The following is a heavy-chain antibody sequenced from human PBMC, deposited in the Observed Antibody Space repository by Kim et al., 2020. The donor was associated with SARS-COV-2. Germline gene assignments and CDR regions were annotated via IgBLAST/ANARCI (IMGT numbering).Heavy chain of an antibody. Sequence: GGSLRLSCVASGFTFNNYAMNWVRQAPGKVLEWVSIFSDCGSSRYYADSVKGRFTISRDNSKSTLYLQMNSLRAEDTAVYYCAKGDCGSTSCYTADSWG. CDR2: FSDCGSSR. CDR1: GFTFNNYA. J-gene: IGHJ5*01. CDR3: AKGDCGSTSCYTADS. V-gene: IGHV3-23*01. D-gene: IGHD2-2*02.